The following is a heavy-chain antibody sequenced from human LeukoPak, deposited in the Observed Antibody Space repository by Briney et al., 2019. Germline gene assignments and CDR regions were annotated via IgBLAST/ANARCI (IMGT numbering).Heavy chain of an antibody. D-gene: IGHD6-6*01. V-gene: IGHV3-30*02. CDR3: AKDQSSSSLFQDY. CDR1: GFTFSSYA. CDR2: IRYDGSNK. Sequence: GGSLRLSCTASGFTFSSYAMHWVRQAPGKGLEWVAFIRYDGSNKYYADSVKGRFTISRDNSKNTLYLQMNSLRAEDTAVYYCAKDQSSSSLFQDYWGQGTLVTVSS. J-gene: IGHJ4*02.